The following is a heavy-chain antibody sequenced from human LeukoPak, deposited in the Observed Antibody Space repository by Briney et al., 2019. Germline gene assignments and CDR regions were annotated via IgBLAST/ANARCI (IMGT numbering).Heavy chain of an antibody. J-gene: IGHJ5*02. D-gene: IGHD5-24*01. Sequence: PSQTLSLTCAVSGGSISSGGYYWSWIRQPPGKGLEWIGYIYYSGSTNYNPSLKSRVTISVDTSKNQFSLKLSSVTAADTAVYYCAREMATKMYNWFDPWGQGTLVTVSS. CDR3: AREMATKMYNWFDP. V-gene: IGHV4-61*08. CDR2: IYYSGST. CDR1: GGSISSGGYY.